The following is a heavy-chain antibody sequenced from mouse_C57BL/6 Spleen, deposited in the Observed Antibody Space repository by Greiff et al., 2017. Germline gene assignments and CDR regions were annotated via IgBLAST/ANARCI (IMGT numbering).Heavy chain of an antibody. CDR3: ARSIYYGSSDYYAMDY. CDR2: IDPEDGET. J-gene: IGHJ4*01. CDR1: GFNIKDYY. V-gene: IGHV14-2*01. D-gene: IGHD1-1*01. Sequence: VHVKQSGAELVKPGASVKLSCTASGFNIKDYYMHWVKQRTEQGLEWIGRIDPEDGETKYAPKFQGKATITADTSSNTAYLQLSSLTSEDTAVYYCARSIYYGSSDYYAMDYWGQGTSVTVSS.